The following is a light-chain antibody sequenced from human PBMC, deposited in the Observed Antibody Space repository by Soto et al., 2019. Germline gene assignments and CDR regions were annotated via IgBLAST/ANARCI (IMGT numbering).Light chain of an antibody. V-gene: IGKV3-20*01. CDR2: GAS. CDR1: QSVSSSY. Sequence: EIVLTQSPGTLSLSPGERATLSCRASQSVSSSYLAWYQQKPGQAPRLLIYGASSRATGIPDRFSDSGSGTDFIFTFSRLEPEDFAVYYCQQYGSSSLTFGGGTKGDIK. J-gene: IGKJ4*01. CDR3: QQYGSSSLT.